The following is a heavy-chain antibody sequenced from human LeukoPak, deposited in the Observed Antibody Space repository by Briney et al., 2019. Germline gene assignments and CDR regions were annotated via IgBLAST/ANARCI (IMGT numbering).Heavy chain of an antibody. V-gene: IGHV3-23*01. CDR3: AKTEEAGATANRLFDY. CDR1: GFTFSSYA. J-gene: IGHJ4*02. D-gene: IGHD1-26*01. Sequence: GGSLRLSRVASGFTFSSYAMTWVRQAPGKGLEWVSHISGSAGSTYYADSVKGRFTISRDNSKNTLYLQMNSLRAEDTAIYYCAKTEEAGATANRLFDYWGQGTLVTVSS. CDR2: ISGSAGST.